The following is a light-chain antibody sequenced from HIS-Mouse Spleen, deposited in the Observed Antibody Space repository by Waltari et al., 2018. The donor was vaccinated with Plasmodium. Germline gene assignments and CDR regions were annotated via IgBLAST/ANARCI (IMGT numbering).Light chain of an antibody. CDR1: QSLLHRNGYNY. V-gene: IGKV2-28*01. J-gene: IGKJ2*01. CDR2: LGS. Sequence: DIVMTQSPLSLPVTPGEPASISCTSSQSLLHRNGYNYLVWYLQKPGQSPQLLIYLGSSRAAGVPDRFSGSGSGTDFTLTISRVEAEDVGVYYCMQALQTPRYTFGQGTKLEIK. CDR3: MQALQTPRYT.